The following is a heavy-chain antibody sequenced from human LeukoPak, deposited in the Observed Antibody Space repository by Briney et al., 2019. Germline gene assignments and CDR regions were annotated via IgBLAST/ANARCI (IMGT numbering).Heavy chain of an antibody. D-gene: IGHD3-3*01. Sequence: PSETLSLTCAVSGGSISSGGYSWSWIRQPPGKGLEWIGYIYYSGSTYYNPSLKSRVAISVDTSKNQFSLKLSSVTAADTAVYYCARQTYYDFWSGYYTDFYYYYYYMDVWGKGTTVTVSS. V-gene: IGHV4-30-4*07. CDR2: IYYSGST. CDR1: GGSISSGGYS. CDR3: ARQTYYDFWSGYYTDFYYYYYYMDV. J-gene: IGHJ6*03.